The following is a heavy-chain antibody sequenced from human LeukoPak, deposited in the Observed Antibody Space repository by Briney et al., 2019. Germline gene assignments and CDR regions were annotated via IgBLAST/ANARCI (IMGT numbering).Heavy chain of an antibody. D-gene: IGHD4-23*01. CDR1: GGTFSSYA. V-gene: IGHV1-69*04. Sequence: ASVKVSCKASGGTFSSYAIIWVRQAPGQGLEWMGRIIPILGIANYAQKFQGRVTITADKSTSTAYMELSSLRSEDTAVYYCARGVDGGNSDWFDPWGQGTLVTVSS. CDR2: IIPILGIA. CDR3: ARGVDGGNSDWFDP. J-gene: IGHJ5*02.